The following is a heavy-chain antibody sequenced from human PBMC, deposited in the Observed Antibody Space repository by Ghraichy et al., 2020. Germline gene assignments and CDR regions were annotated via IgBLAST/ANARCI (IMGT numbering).Heavy chain of an antibody. D-gene: IGHD5-18*01. J-gene: IGHJ4*02. CDR2: IYYSGST. CDR1: GGSISSGDYY. CDR3: ARVASRGYSYGYSDY. V-gene: IGHV4-30-4*01. Sequence: SETLSLTCTVSGGSISSGDYYWSWIRQPPGKGLEWIGYIYYSGSTYYNPSLKSRVTISVDTSKNQFSLKLSSVTAADTAVYYCARVASRGYSYGYSDYGGQGTLVTVSS.